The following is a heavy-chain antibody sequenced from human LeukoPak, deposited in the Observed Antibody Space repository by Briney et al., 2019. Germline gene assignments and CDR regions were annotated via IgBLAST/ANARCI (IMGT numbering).Heavy chain of an antibody. CDR1: GFTFDSYA. Sequence: GGSLRLSCAASGFTFDSYAMSWVRQAPGKGLEWVSGISGSGNTTYYADSVKGRFTISRDNSKNTLYLQMNSLRAEDTAVYYCAKESRFWSGYYGDYWGQGTLVTVSS. V-gene: IGHV3-23*01. D-gene: IGHD3-3*01. CDR3: AKESRFWSGYYGDY. J-gene: IGHJ4*02. CDR2: ISGSGNTT.